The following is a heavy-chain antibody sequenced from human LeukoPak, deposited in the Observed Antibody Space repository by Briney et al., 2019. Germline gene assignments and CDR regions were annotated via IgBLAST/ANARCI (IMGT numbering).Heavy chain of an antibody. V-gene: IGHV4-61*02. CDR3: ARDQYYYDSSGYLTLDY. D-gene: IGHD3-22*01. CDR2: IYTSGST. J-gene: IGHJ4*02. CDR1: GGSISSGSYY. Sequence: PSETLSLTCTVSGGSISSGSYYWSWIRQPAGKGLEWIGRIYTSGSTNYNPSLKSRVTISVDTSKNQFSLKLSSVTAADTAVYYCARDQYYYDSSGYLTLDYWGQGTLVTVSS.